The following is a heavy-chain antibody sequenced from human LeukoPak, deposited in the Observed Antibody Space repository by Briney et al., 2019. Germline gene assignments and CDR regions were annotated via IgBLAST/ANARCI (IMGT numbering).Heavy chain of an antibody. Sequence: SETLSLTCTVSGGYISSSSYFWGWIRQPPGKGLEWIGSIYYSGTTYYDPSLKSRVTISVDTSKSQFSLKLNSVTAADTAVYYCARSRFSSGWFFDYWGQGSLVTVSS. V-gene: IGHV4-39*01. CDR3: ARSRFSSGWFFDY. CDR2: IYYSGTT. CDR1: GGYISSSSYF. J-gene: IGHJ4*02. D-gene: IGHD6-19*01.